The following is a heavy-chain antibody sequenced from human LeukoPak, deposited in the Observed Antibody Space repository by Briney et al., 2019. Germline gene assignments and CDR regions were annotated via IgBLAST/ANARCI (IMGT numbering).Heavy chain of an antibody. J-gene: IGHJ4*02. CDR3: ARDPSIVGATTGDY. CDR1: GYTFTSYG. D-gene: IGHD1-26*01. CDR2: INPNSGGT. V-gene: IGHV1-2*02. Sequence: ASVKVSCKASGYTFTSYGISWVRQAPGQGLEWMGWINPNSGGTNYAQKFQGRVTMTRDTSISTAYMELSRLRSDDTAVYYCARDPSIVGATTGDYWGQGTLVTVSS.